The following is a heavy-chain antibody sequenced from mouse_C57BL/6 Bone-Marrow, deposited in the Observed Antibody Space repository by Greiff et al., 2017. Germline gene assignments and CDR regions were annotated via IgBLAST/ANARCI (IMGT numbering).Heavy chain of an antibody. J-gene: IGHJ4*01. CDR2: ISSVGSYT. Sequence: DVHLVESGGDLVKPGGSLKLSCAASGFTFSSYGMSWVRQTPDKRLEWVATISSVGSYTYYPDSVKGRFTISRDNAKNTLYLQMSSLKSEDTAMYYCARLTTVVDAMDYWGQGTSVTVSS. D-gene: IGHD1-1*01. CDR1: GFTFSSYG. V-gene: IGHV5-6*01. CDR3: ARLTTVVDAMDY.